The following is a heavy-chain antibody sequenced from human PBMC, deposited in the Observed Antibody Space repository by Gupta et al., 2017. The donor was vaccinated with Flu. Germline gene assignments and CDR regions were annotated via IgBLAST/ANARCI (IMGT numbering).Heavy chain of an antibody. CDR3: ARFYCSSTSCLFDY. CDR1: RSPFSPYA. V-gene: IGHV3-64*01. CDR2: ISSNGGST. Sequence: EVQLGASGGGLVQPGGSLRLSCADCRSPFSPYAMHWIRQAPGKGLEYVSAISSNGGSTYYANSVKGRFTVSRDNSKNTLYLQMGSLRAEDMAVYYCARFYCSSTSCLFDYWGQGTLVTGST. J-gene: IGHJ4*02. D-gene: IGHD2-2*01.